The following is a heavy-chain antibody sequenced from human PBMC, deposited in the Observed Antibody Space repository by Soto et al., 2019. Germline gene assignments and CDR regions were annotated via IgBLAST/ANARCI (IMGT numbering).Heavy chain of an antibody. CDR3: ARVTGHYYYGMDV. J-gene: IGHJ6*02. Sequence: QVQLQESGPGLVKPSGTLSLTCAVSGGSISSSNWWSWVRQPPGKGLEWIGEIYHSGSTTYTPSPKSRVTISVDKSNTQFSLKLSSVTAADTAVYYCARVTGHYYYGMDVWGQGITVTVSS. CDR2: IYHSGST. D-gene: IGHD3-10*01. CDR1: GGSISSSNW. V-gene: IGHV4-4*02.